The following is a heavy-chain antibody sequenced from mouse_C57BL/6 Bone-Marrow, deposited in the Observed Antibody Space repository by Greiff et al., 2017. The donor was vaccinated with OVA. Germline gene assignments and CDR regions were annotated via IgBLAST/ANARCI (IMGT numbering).Heavy chain of an antibody. CDR2: ISNGGGST. V-gene: IGHV5-12*01. CDR3: ARERTGSYWYFDV. J-gene: IGHJ1*03. Sequence: EVQRVESGGGLVQPGGSLKLSCAASGFTFSDYYMYWVRQTPEKRLEWVAYISNGGGSTYYPDTVKGRFTISRDNAKNTLYLQMSRLKSEDTAMYYCARERTGSYWYFDVWGTGTTVTVSS. D-gene: IGHD4-1*01. CDR1: GFTFSDYY.